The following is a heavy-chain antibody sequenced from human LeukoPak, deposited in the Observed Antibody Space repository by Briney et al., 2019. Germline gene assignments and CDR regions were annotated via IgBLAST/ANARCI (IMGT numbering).Heavy chain of an antibody. CDR1: GHSISSGGYY. D-gene: IGHD2-2*01. J-gene: IGHJ5*02. Sequence: SQTLSLTCTVSGHSISSGGYYWRWIRQHPGKGLEWIGYIYYSGSTYYNPSLKTRVTISVDTSKNQCSLKLSSVTAADTAVYYCASGSSTSWFDGNWSDPWGQGTLVTVSS. V-gene: IGHV4-31*03. CDR3: ASGSSTSWFDGNWSDP. CDR2: IYYSGST.